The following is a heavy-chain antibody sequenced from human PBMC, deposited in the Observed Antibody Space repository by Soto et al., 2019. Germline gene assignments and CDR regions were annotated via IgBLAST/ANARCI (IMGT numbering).Heavy chain of an antibody. V-gene: IGHV3-15*01. Sequence: EVQLVEAGGGLVKPGGSLRLSCAVSGFTISDAWMSWVRQAPGKGLEWVGRIKSKSDGGTIDHAAPVKGRFTISRDVSKNTLYLQMNSLKTEDTAVYYCTTDPGRGVTPGEVPDSWGQGTLVTVSS. J-gene: IGHJ4*02. D-gene: IGHD2-21*01. CDR3: TTDPGRGVTPGEVPDS. CDR2: IKSKSDGGTI. CDR1: GFTISDAW.